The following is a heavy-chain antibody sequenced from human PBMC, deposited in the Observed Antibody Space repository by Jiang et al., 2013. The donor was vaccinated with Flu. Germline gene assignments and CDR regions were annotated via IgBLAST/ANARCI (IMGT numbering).Heavy chain of an antibody. Sequence: VISGSADTTFYGDSVKGRFTMSRDNSRNTVYLQMNSLRAEDSAVYFCVKDLGHGYTGIGYYYGFDVWGRGTTVTVSS. CDR3: VKDLGHGYTGIGYYYGFDV. CDR2: ISGSADTT. J-gene: IGHJ6*01. V-gene: IGHV3-23*01. D-gene: IGHD3-10*01.